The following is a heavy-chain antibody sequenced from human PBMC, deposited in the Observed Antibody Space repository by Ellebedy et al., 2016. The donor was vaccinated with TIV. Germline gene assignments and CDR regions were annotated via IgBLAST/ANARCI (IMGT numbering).Heavy chain of an antibody. CDR2: IWYDGSNK. J-gene: IGHJ4*02. CDR1: GFIFSNYG. D-gene: IGHD1-1*01. Sequence: GGSLRLSXAASGFIFSNYGMHWVRQAPGKGLEWAAVIWYDGSNKYYADSVKGRFTISRDNAKSSLFLEMNSLRAEDTAVYYCTKDYDWAIDYWGQGTLVTVSS. CDR3: TKDYDWAIDY. V-gene: IGHV3-33*03.